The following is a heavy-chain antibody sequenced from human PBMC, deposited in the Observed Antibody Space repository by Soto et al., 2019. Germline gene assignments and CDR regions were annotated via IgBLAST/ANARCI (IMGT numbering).Heavy chain of an antibody. J-gene: IGHJ5*02. D-gene: IGHD2-15*01. CDR1: GYTFTRYT. V-gene: IGHV1-3*01. CDR3: ARGIATGQLDP. CDR2: INPDNGNT. Sequence: ASVKVSFKASGYTFTRYTMNWVRQAPGQRLEWMGWINPDNGNTKSSQKFQDRVIITRDTSAGTAYMDLSSLRSEDTAVYYCARGIATGQLDPWGQGTLVTVSS.